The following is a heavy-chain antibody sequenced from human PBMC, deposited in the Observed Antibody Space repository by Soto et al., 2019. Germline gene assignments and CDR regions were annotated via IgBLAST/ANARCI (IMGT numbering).Heavy chain of an antibody. D-gene: IGHD2-15*01. J-gene: IGHJ4*02. CDR3: ARARKLDCSGGNCYKGDYFDY. Sequence: SLRLSCADSGFTFSSYAMHWVRQAPGTGLEWVAIISYDGSIKYYADSVKGRFTISRDNSKNTLYLQMNSLRAEDTAVYYCARARKLDCSGGNCYKGDYFDYWGQGTPVTVSS. CDR2: ISYDGSIK. CDR1: GFTFSSYA. V-gene: IGHV3-30*04.